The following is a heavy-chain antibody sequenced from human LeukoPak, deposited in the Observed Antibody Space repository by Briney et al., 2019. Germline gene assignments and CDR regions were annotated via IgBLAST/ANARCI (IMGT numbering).Heavy chain of an antibody. D-gene: IGHD2-8*02. J-gene: IGHJ4*02. CDR2: IFPSGGEI. Sequence: GGSLRLSCAASGFTFSTFAMIWVRQPPGKGLEWVSSIFPSGGEIHYADSVWGRFTISRDNSKSTLSLQMNSLRAEDTAIYYCATYRQVLLPFESWGQGTLVTVSS. CDR3: ATYRQVLLPFES. V-gene: IGHV3-23*01. CDR1: GFTFSTFA.